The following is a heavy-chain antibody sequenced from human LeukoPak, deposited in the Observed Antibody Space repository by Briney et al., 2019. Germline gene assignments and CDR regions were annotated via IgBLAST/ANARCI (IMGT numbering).Heavy chain of an antibody. J-gene: IGHJ4*02. CDR3: ARDVHDYGDFDY. Sequence: PGGSLRLSCAASGFTFSSYAMSWVRQAPGKGLEWVSSISSSSSYIYYADSVKGRFTISRDNAKNSLYLQMNSLRAEDTAVYYCARDVHDYGDFDYWGQGTLVTASS. V-gene: IGHV3-21*01. CDR2: ISSSSSYI. CDR1: GFTFSSYA. D-gene: IGHD4-17*01.